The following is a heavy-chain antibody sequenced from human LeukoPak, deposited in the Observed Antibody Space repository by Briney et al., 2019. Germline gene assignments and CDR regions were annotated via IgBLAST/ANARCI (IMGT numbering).Heavy chain of an antibody. CDR3: ARDRRSVAAAGIIFDP. D-gene: IGHD6-13*01. Sequence: ASVKVSCKASGYTFTSYGISWVRQAPGQGLEWMGWISAYNGNTNYAQKLQGRVTMTTDTSTSTAYMELRRLRSDDTAVYYCARDRRSVAAAGIIFDPWGQGTLVTVSS. J-gene: IGHJ5*02. V-gene: IGHV1-18*01. CDR2: ISAYNGNT. CDR1: GYTFTSYG.